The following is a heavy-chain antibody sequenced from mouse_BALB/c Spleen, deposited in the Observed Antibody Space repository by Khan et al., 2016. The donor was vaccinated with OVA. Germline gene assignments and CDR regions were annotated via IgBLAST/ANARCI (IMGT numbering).Heavy chain of an antibody. J-gene: IGHJ2*01. CDR3: ARDRIDY. Sequence: QVQLKESGAELAKPGASVKMSCTASGYTFTSYWMNWIKQRPGQGLEWIGYINPTSGYTDYNQKLKDKATLTADKSSSTAYMQLSSLTSDDSAVYYCARDRIDYWGQGTALTVSS. CDR2: INPTSGYT. V-gene: IGHV1-7*01. CDR1: GYTFTSYW.